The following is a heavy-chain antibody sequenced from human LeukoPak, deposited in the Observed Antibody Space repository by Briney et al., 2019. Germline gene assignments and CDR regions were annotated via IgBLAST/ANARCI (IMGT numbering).Heavy chain of an antibody. Sequence: PGGSLRLSCVASGFTFSSYEMIWVRQAPGKGLEGVSYISSSGSTIYYADSVKGRFTISRDNVKYSTYLQMNTLRAEDTAIYYCARVDSSSRSLNYWGQGTLVTVSS. D-gene: IGHD6-13*01. CDR1: GFTFSSYE. CDR3: ARVDSSSRSLNY. J-gene: IGHJ4*02. V-gene: IGHV3-48*03. CDR2: ISSSGSTI.